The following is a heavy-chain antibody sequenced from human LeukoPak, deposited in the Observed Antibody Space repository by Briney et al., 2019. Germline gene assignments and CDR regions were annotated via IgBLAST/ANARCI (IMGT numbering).Heavy chain of an antibody. CDR2: INHRGST. CDR3: AKSLYGSGSYYNWFDP. Sequence: SETLSLTCVVYGGSFSGYYWSWIRQSPGRGLEWVGEINHRGSTNYNPSLKRRVTISLDTSKNQFSLKLSSVTAADTAVYYCAKSLYGSGSYYNWFDPWGQGTLVTVSS. CDR1: GGSFSGYY. V-gene: IGHV4-34*01. D-gene: IGHD3-10*01. J-gene: IGHJ5*02.